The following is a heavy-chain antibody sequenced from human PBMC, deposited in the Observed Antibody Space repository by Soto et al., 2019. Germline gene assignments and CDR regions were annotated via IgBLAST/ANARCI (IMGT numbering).Heavy chain of an antibody. J-gene: IGHJ4*02. CDR2: INAGNDNT. Sequence: QVQLVQSGAEVKKPGASVKVSCKASGYTFTNYAMHWVRQAPGQRLEWMGWINAGNDNTKSSRKFQGRVTITRDTSANTAYMERSSLRSDDTAVYYCARDLLHYDILTGYYLDYWGQGTLVTVSS. CDR3: ARDLLHYDILTGYYLDY. V-gene: IGHV1-3*01. D-gene: IGHD3-9*01. CDR1: GYTFTNYA.